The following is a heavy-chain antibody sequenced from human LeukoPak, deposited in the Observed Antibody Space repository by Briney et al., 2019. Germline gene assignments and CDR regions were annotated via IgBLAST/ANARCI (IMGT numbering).Heavy chain of an antibody. CDR2: INPNSGGT. Sequence: ASVKVSCKASGYTFTGYYMHWVRQAPGQGLEWMGWINPNSGGTNYAQKFQGRVTMTRDTSISTAYMELSRLRSDDTAVYYCARGQQWLVPLDAFYIWGQGTMVTVSS. CDR1: GYTFTGYY. D-gene: IGHD6-19*01. V-gene: IGHV1-2*02. CDR3: ARGQQWLVPLDAFYI. J-gene: IGHJ3*02.